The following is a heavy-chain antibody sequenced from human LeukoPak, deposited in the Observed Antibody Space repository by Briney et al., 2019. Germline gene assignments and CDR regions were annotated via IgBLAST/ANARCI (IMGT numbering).Heavy chain of an antibody. J-gene: IGHJ6*03. CDR2: ISWNSGSI. D-gene: IGHD2-2*01. Sequence: PGRSLRLSCAASGFTFDDYAMHWVRQAPGKGLEWVSGISWNSGSIGYADSVKGRFTISRDNAKNSLYLQMNSLRAEDMALYYCAKGTGEVPAAGYMDVWGKGTTVTVSS. CDR1: GFTFDDYA. CDR3: AKGTGEVPAAGYMDV. V-gene: IGHV3-9*03.